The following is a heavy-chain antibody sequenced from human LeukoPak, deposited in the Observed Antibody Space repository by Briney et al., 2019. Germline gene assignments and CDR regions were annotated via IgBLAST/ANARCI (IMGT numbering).Heavy chain of an antibody. J-gene: IGHJ4*02. D-gene: IGHD6-19*01. Sequence: GGSLRLSCVASGFTLTSGAMNWVRQAPGKGLEWVSSITSSSNYISYADSVKGRFTISRDNAKNSLYLQMSSLRVEDTAVYYCARDPQWPLDYWGQGTLVTVSS. CDR3: ARDPQWPLDY. V-gene: IGHV3-21*01. CDR2: ITSSSNYI. CDR1: GFTLTSGA.